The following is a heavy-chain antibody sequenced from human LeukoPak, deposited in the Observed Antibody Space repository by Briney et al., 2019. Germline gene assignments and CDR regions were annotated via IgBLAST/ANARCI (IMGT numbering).Heavy chain of an antibody. CDR1: GGSMKDYY. Sequence: SETLSLTCSVSGGSMKDYYWSWIRQPPGKGLEWIAYINDNGHSGYNPALESRVTISVDTSKNHFSLRLRSVTAADTAVYLCAREFADYVRGSFSDYWGQGILVTVSS. D-gene: IGHD3-16*01. J-gene: IGHJ4*02. V-gene: IGHV4-59*12. CDR3: AREFADYVRGSFSDY. CDR2: INDNGHS.